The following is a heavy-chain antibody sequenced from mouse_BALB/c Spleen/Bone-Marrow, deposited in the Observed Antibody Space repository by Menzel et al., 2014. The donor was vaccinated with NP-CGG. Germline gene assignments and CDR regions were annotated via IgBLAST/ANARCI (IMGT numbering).Heavy chain of an antibody. V-gene: IGHV3-8*02. CDR1: GDSITSGY. D-gene: IGHD2-1*01. CDR3: ARRDYGKHFDV. Sequence: DVMLVESGPSLVKPSQTLSLTCSVTGDSITSGYWNWIREFPGSKLEYMGHISYSGSTYYNPSLKSRISITRDTSKNQFYLQLDSVTTEDTATYYCARRDYGKHFDVWGAGTTVTVSS. CDR2: ISYSGST. J-gene: IGHJ1*01.